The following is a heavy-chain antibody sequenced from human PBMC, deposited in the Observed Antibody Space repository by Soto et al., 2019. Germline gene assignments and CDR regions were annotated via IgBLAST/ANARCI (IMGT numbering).Heavy chain of an antibody. J-gene: IGHJ4*02. Sequence: EVQLVESGGGLVQPGGSLRLSCAASGFIFSDHFMEWVRQAPGKGLEWVGRAKNKIGHYMTEYAASVKGRFTISRDESNYSLLLQMNSLATEDTAVYYYTSPHRSSSDGPYYWGQGILVTVSS. D-gene: IGHD6-13*01. CDR3: TSPHRSSSDGPYY. CDR1: GFIFSDHF. CDR2: AKNKIGHYMT. V-gene: IGHV3-72*01.